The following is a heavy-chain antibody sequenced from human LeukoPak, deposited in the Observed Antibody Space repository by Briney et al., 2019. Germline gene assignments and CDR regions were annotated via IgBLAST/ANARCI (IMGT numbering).Heavy chain of an antibody. V-gene: IGHV3-23*01. J-gene: IGHJ6*03. Sequence: PGGSLRLSCAASGFSFSTYTMTWVRQAPGKGLEWVSVISGSDGGTYYADSVKGRFTISRDNAKNSLYLQMNSLRAEDTAVYYCARAMVYYDSSGYYRDYYMDVWGKGTTVTVSS. D-gene: IGHD3-22*01. CDR2: ISGSDGGT. CDR1: GFSFSTYT. CDR3: ARAMVYYDSSGYYRDYYMDV.